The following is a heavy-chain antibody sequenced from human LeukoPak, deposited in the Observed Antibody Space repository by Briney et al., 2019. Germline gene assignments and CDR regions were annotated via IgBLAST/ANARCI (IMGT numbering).Heavy chain of an antibody. CDR3: ARGRGAPNAFDI. Sequence: ASVKVSCKASGGTFSSYAISWVRQAPGQGLEWMGRIIPILGIANYAQKFQGRVTITADKSTSTAYMELSSLRSEDTAVYYCARGRGAPNAFDIWGQGTMVTVSS. J-gene: IGHJ3*02. D-gene: IGHD1-26*01. V-gene: IGHV1-69*04. CDR1: GGTFSSYA. CDR2: IIPILGIA.